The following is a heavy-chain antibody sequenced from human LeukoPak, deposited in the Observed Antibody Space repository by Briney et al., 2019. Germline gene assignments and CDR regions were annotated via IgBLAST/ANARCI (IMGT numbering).Heavy chain of an antibody. D-gene: IGHD5-18*01. CDR1: GFTFSGSA. Sequence: GGSLRLSCAASGFTFSGSAMHWVRQASGKGLEWVGRIRSKANNYVTAYAASVKGRFTISRDGSKNTAYLQMNSLKTEDTAVYYCTRIEVDTAMVNPFDIWGQGTMVTVSS. J-gene: IGHJ3*02. CDR3: TRIEVDTAMVNPFDI. CDR2: IRSKANNYVT. V-gene: IGHV3-73*01.